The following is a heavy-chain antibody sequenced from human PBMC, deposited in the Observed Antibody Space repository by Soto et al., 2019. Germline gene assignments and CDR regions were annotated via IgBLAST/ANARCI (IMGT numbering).Heavy chain of an antibody. CDR3: ARDEGSSSWLDF. CDR2: ITGSDVRT. CDR1: GFTFSSYV. Sequence: GGSLSLSCAASGFTFSSYVMSWVRQAPGKGLEWVSTITGSDVRTYYADSVKGRFTISRYNSKNSLYLQMNSLRAEVTAVYYCARDEGSSSWLDFWGQGTLVTVSS. D-gene: IGHD6-13*01. V-gene: IGHV3-23*01. J-gene: IGHJ4*02.